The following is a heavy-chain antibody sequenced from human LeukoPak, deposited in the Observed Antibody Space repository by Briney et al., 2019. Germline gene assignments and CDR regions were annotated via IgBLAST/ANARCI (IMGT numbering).Heavy chain of an antibody. CDR2: IYTSGST. Sequence: SQTLSLTCTVSGGSISSGSYYWSWIRQPAGKGLEWIGRIYTSGSTNYNPSLKSRVTISVDTSKNQFSLKLSSVTAADTAVYYCAREVGVITINWFDPWGQGTLVTVSS. CDR3: AREVGVITINWFDP. D-gene: IGHD3-22*01. J-gene: IGHJ5*02. V-gene: IGHV4-61*02. CDR1: GGSISSGSYY.